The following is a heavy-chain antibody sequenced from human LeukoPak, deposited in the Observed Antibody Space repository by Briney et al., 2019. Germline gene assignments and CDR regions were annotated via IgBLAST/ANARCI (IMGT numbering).Heavy chain of an antibody. J-gene: IGHJ4*02. CDR1: GFTFSSYG. V-gene: IGHV3-30*03. CDR3: ARRAGDYSHPYDY. CDR2: ISYDGSNK. Sequence: PGGSLRLSCAASGFTFSSYGMHWVRQAPGKGLEWMAVISYDGSNKYYADSVKGRFTISRDNSKNTVHLQMNSLRAEDTAMYYCARRAGDYSHPYDYWGQGTLVTVSS. D-gene: IGHD3-22*01.